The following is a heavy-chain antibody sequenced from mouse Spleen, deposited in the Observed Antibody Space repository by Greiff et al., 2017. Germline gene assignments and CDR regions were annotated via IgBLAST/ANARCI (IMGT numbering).Heavy chain of an antibody. CDR2: INPYNGDT. J-gene: IGHJ3*01. Sequence: EVQLQQSGPELVKPGDSVKISCKASGYSFTGYFMNWVMQSHGKSLEWIGRINPYNGDTFYNQKFKGKATLTVDKSSSTAHMELRSLTSEDSAVYYCARIEYYGSSSSWFAYWGQGTLVTVSA. CDR1: GYSFTGYF. V-gene: IGHV1-20*01. CDR3: ARIEYYGSSSSWFAY. D-gene: IGHD1-1*01.